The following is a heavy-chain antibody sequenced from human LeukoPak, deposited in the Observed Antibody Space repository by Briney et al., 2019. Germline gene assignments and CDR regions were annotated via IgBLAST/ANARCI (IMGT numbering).Heavy chain of an antibody. CDR1: GFTFDDYA. CDR3: AKDTLAAAGRYYYYGMDV. V-gene: IGHV3-9*01. Sequence: PGRSLRLSCAASGFTFDDYAMHWVRQAPGKGLEWVSGISWNSGSIGYADSVKGRFTISRGNAKNSLYLQMNSLRAEDTALYYCAKDTLAAAGRYYYYGMDVRGQGTTVTVSS. D-gene: IGHD6-13*01. CDR2: ISWNSGSI. J-gene: IGHJ6*02.